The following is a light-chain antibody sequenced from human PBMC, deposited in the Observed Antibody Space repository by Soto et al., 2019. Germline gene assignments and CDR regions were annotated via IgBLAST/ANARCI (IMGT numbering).Light chain of an antibody. CDR3: ASYAGSNTFVL. Sequence: QSALTQPASVSGSPGQSITISCTGTTSDIGNYNLVSWYQQHPGKAPNLIIYEVNKRPSGVSNRFSGSKSGNTASLTISGLQAEDEAEYYCASYAGSNTFVLFGGGTKLTVL. CDR2: EVN. J-gene: IGLJ2*01. V-gene: IGLV2-23*02. CDR1: TSDIGNYNL.